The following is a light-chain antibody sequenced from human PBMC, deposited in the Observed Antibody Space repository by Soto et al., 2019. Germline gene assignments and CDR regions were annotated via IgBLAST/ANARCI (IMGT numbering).Light chain of an antibody. Sequence: QSAPTQPVSVSGSPGQSITISCTGTSDDIGGYNYVSWYQQHPGKAPKLMIYDVSYRPSGVSNRFSGSKSGSTAFLTISGLQTDDEADYYCSSYTPTRSYVFGTGTKVTVL. CDR3: SSYTPTRSYV. V-gene: IGLV2-14*01. CDR2: DVS. CDR1: SDDIGGYNY. J-gene: IGLJ1*01.